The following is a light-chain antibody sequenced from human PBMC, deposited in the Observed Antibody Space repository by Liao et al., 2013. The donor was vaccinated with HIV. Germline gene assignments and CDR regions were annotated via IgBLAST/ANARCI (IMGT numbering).Light chain of an antibody. CDR1: VLPKQY. CDR2: KDI. J-gene: IGLJ2*01. CDR3: QSTDNTGTYVV. V-gene: IGLV3-25*03. Sequence: SYELTQPPSVSVSPGQTARITCSGDVLPKQYAYWYQQKPGQAPILIIYKDIERPSGIPEQFSGSSSGTTVTLTISGVQAEDEADYYCQSTDNTGTYVVFGGGTKLTVL.